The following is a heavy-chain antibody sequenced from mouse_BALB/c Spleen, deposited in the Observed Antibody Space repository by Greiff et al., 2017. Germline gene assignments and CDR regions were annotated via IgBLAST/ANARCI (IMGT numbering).Heavy chain of an antibody. J-gene: IGHJ3*01. Sequence: QVQLQQSGAELVRPGASVTLSCKASGYTFTDYEMHWVKQTPVHGLEWIGAIDPETGGTAYNQKFKGKATLTADKSSSTAYMELRSLTSEDSAVYYCTRGDYGNRFAYWGQGTLVTVSA. D-gene: IGHD2-1*01. CDR1: GYTFTDYE. CDR3: TRGDYGNRFAY. V-gene: IGHV1-15*01. CDR2: IDPETGGT.